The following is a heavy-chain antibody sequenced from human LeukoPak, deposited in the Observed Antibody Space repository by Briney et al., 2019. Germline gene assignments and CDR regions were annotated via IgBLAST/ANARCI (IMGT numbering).Heavy chain of an antibody. CDR3: AKSITIFGTDGFDI. CDR2: ISYDGSNK. CDR1: GFTFKTYD. J-gene: IGHJ3*02. V-gene: IGHV3-30*18. Sequence: GGSLRLSCAASGFTFKTYDMPWVRQAPGKGLEWVALISYDGSNKDYAESVKGRFSISRDNSKNTLYLQMNSLRVEDTAVYYCAKSITIFGTDGFDIWGQGTMVTVSS. D-gene: IGHD3-3*01.